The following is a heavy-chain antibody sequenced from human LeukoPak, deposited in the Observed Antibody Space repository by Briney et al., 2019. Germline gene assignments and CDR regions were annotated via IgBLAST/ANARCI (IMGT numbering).Heavy chain of an antibody. CDR3: AITIWGHNGFTSFDY. V-gene: IGHV4-4*07. CDR1: GGSISSYY. J-gene: IGHJ4*02. Sequence: SETLSLTCTVSGGSISSYYWSWIRQPAGKGLEWIGRIYTSGSTNYNPSLKSQVTMSVDTSKNQFSLKLSSVTAEDTAVYYCAITIWGHNGFTSFDYWGQGTLVTVSS. CDR2: IYTSGST. D-gene: IGHD7-27*01.